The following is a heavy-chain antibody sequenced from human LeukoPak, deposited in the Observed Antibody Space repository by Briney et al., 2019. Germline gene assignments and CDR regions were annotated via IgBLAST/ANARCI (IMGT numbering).Heavy chain of an antibody. CDR3: ARGLELWFGGAHDY. V-gene: IGHV4-34*01. D-gene: IGHD3-10*01. J-gene: IGHJ4*02. Sequence: PSETLSLTCAVYGGSFRGYYWSWIRQPLGKGPEWIGEINHSGSTNYNPSLKSRVTISVDTSKTQFSLKLSSVTAADTAVYYCARGLELWFGGAHDYWGQGTLVTVSS. CDR1: GGSFRGYY. CDR2: INHSGST.